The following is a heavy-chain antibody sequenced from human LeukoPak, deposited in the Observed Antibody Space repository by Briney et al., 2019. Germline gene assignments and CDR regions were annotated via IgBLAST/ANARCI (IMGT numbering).Heavy chain of an antibody. V-gene: IGHV4-34*01. D-gene: IGHD1-26*01. CDR3: ARGAAVGATWYYMDV. Sequence: SEILSLTCAVYGGSFSGYYWSWIRQPPGKGLEWIGEINHSGSTNYNPSLKSRVTISVDTSKNQFSLKLSSVTAADTAVYYCARGAAVGATWYYMDVWGKGTTVTVSS. CDR2: INHSGST. CDR1: GGSFSGYY. J-gene: IGHJ6*03.